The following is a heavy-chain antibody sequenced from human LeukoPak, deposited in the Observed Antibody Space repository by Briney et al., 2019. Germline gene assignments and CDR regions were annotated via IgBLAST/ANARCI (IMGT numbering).Heavy chain of an antibody. V-gene: IGHV4-34*01. J-gene: IGHJ5*02. Sequence: SETLSLTCAVYGGSFSGYYWSWIRQPPGKGLEWIGEINHSGSTNYNPSLKSRVTISVDTSKNQFSLKLSSVTAADTAVYYCARDLDYYDSTWFDPWGQGTLVTVSS. CDR2: INHSGST. CDR1: GGSFSGYY. D-gene: IGHD3-22*01. CDR3: ARDLDYYDSTWFDP.